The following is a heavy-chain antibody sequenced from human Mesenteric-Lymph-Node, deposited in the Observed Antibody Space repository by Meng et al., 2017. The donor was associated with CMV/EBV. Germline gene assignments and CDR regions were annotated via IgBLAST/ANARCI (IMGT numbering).Heavy chain of an antibody. CDR3: ARGYYGMDV. CDR2: IKQDGSEK. Sequence: GESLKISCEASGFTFSNYWLTWVRQAPGKGLEWVANIKQDGSEKYYVDSVKGRFTISRDNAKNSLYLQMNSLRAEDTAVYYCARGYYGMDVWGQGTTVTVSS. CDR1: GFTFSNYW. V-gene: IGHV3-7*01. J-gene: IGHJ6*02.